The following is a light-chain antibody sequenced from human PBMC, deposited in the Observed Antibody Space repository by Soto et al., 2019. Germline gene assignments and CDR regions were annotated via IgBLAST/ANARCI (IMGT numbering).Light chain of an antibody. CDR1: QSISTY. Sequence: EIVLTQSPATLSLSPGERATLSCRASQSISTYLAWYQQKPGQAPRLLIYDASNRATGIPARFGGSGSGTDFTLTISSLEPEDFAVYYCQQRSNWPPPFGGGTKVEIK. CDR3: QQRSNWPPP. J-gene: IGKJ4*01. V-gene: IGKV3-11*01. CDR2: DAS.